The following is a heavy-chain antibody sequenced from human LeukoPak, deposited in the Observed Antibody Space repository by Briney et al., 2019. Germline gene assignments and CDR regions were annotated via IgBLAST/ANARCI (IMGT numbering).Heavy chain of an antibody. J-gene: IGHJ4*02. V-gene: IGHV3-48*03. CDR3: ARGVYYYFDY. CDR2: TSSSGSTI. D-gene: IGHD2-8*01. Sequence: GGSLRLSCAASGFTFSSYEMNWVSQAPGKGLEWVSYTSSSGSTIYYADSVKGRFTISRDNAKNSLYLQMNSLRAEDTAVYYCARGVYYYFDYWGQGTLVTVSS. CDR1: GFTFSSYE.